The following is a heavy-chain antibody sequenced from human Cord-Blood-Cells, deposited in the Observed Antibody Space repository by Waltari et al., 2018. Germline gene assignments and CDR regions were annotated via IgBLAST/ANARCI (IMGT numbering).Heavy chain of an antibody. CDR2: INHSGST. J-gene: IGHJ6*02. D-gene: IGHD1-26*01. Sequence: QVQLQQWGAGLLKPSETLSLTCAVYGGSFSGYYWSWIRQPPGKGLEWIGEINHSGSTHYNPSLKSRVTISVDTSKNQFSLKLSSVTAADTAVYYCARGLPSSGSYYYYYGMDVWGQGTTVTVSS. CDR1: GGSFSGYY. V-gene: IGHV4-34*01. CDR3: ARGLPSSGSYYYYYGMDV.